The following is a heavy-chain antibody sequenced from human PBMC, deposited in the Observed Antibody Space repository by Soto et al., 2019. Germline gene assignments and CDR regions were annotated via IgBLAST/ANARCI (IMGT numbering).Heavy chain of an antibody. CDR1: GFTFSSYA. CDR2: ISYDGSNK. D-gene: IGHD5-18*01. V-gene: IGHV3-30-3*01. CDR3: ASGPAWIQIWPSVYGGNFHY. J-gene: IGHJ4*02. Sequence: GGSLRLSCAASGFTFSSYAMHWVRQAPGKGLEWVAVISYDGSNKYYADSVKGRFTISRDNSKNTLYLQMNSLRAEDTAVYYCASGPAWIQIWPSVYGGNFHYSGQGTLLTV.